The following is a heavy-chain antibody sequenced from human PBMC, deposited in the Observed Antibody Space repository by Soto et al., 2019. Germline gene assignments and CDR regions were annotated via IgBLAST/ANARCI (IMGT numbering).Heavy chain of an antibody. CDR2: FYSSGQT. J-gene: IGHJ5*02. Sequence: EVLLVESGGGLVQPGGSLRLSCAASGFSVSNFHMKWVRQAPGKGLEWVSVFYSSGQTDYADSVKGRFTISRDNSKNALYLQLNSLRVEDTALYYCAKAASHLGMAPWGQGTLVSVSS. CDR1: GFSVSNFH. CDR3: AKAASHLGMAP. V-gene: IGHV3-66*01. D-gene: IGHD7-27*01.